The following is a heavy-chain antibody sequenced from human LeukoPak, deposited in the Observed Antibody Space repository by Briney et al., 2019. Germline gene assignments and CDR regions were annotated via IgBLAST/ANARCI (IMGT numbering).Heavy chain of an antibody. CDR3: AKGPSITMIVVVFDY. V-gene: IGHV3-30*04. CDR1: GFTFSSYA. CDR2: ISYDGSNK. J-gene: IGHJ4*02. Sequence: GRSLRLSCAASGFTFSSYAMHWVRQAPGKGLEWVAVISYDGSNKYYADSVKGRFTISRDNSKNTLYLQMNSLRAEDTAVYYCAKGPSITMIVVVFDYWGQGTLVTVSS. D-gene: IGHD3-22*01.